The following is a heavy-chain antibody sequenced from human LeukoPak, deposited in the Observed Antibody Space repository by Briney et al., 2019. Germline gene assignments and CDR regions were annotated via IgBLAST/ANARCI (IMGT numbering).Heavy chain of an antibody. CDR3: ARHYYDSSGYYLEGFDI. CDR2: IYYSGAS. Sequence: SETLSLTCTVSGDSLSSNSYYWGWIRHPPGKGLEWIGSIYYSGASYYNPSLKSRVIISVDTSKNQFSLKLSSVTAADTAVFYCARHYYDSSGYYLEGFDIWGQGTMVTVSS. D-gene: IGHD3-22*01. J-gene: IGHJ3*02. CDR1: GDSLSSNSYY. V-gene: IGHV4-39*01.